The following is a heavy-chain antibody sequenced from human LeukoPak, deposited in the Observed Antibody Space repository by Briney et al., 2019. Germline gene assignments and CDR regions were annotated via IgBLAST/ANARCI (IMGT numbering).Heavy chain of an antibody. CDR2: MSSSGSTGGT. CDR3: ARSRITAAGNWFDP. J-gene: IGHJ5*02. CDR1: GGSIGSYY. V-gene: IGHV4-4*07. Sequence: MTSETLSLTCIVSGGSIGSYYWSWIRQPAGKGLEWIGGMSSSGSTGGTNYNPSLKSRVTMSLDTSKNQFSLNLNSVTAADTAVYYCARSRITAAGNWFDPWGQGIQVTVSS. D-gene: IGHD6-13*01.